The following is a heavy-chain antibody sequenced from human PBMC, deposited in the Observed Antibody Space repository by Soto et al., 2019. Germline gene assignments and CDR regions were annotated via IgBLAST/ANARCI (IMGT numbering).Heavy chain of an antibody. J-gene: IGHJ6*02. CDR1: GFTFSSYW. V-gene: IGHV3-74*01. CDR2: INSDGSST. Sequence: GGSLRLSCAASGFTFSSYWMHWVRQAPGKGLVWVSRINSDGSSTSYADSVKGRFTISRDNAKNTLYLQMNSLRAEDTAVYYCARVPNYDFWSGYYFPHYCYYGMDVWGQGTTVTVSS. D-gene: IGHD3-3*01. CDR3: ARVPNYDFWSGYYFPHYCYYGMDV.